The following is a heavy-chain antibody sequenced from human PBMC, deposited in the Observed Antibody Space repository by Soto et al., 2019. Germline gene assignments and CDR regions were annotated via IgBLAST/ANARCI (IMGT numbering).Heavy chain of an antibody. Sequence: GGSLRLSCAASGFTVSSNYMSWVRQAPGKGLEWVSVIYSGGSTYYADSVKGRFTISRDNSKNTLYLQMNSLRAEDTAVYYCARDRDDVAAIDYWGQGTLVTVSS. D-gene: IGHD2-15*01. CDR1: GFTVSSNY. CDR3: ARDRDDVAAIDY. CDR2: IYSGGST. V-gene: IGHV3-66*01. J-gene: IGHJ4*02.